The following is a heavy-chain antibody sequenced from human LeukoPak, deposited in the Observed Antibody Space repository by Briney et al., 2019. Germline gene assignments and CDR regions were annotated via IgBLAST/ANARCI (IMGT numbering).Heavy chain of an antibody. J-gene: IGHJ4*02. Sequence: PGGSLRLSCAASGLTLSNYVMTWVRQSPGKGLGWVSSISGSGANTYSADSVKGRCTISRDNSKKTLYLQMNSLRAENTAVYYCANGMSATSGYLELEYWGQGTLVIVSS. D-gene: IGHD3-22*01. V-gene: IGHV3-23*01. CDR2: ISGSGANT. CDR3: ANGMSATSGYLELEY. CDR1: GLTLSNYV.